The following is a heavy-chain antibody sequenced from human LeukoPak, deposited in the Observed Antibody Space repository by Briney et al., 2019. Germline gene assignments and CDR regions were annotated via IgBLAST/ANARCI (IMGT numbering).Heavy chain of an antibody. CDR3: ARDRYYYDSSGYYQPPRYYYYGMDV. J-gene: IGHJ6*02. D-gene: IGHD3-22*01. V-gene: IGHV1-2*06. CDR2: INPNSGGT. Sequence: ASVKVSCKASGYTFTGYYMHWVRQAPGQGLEWMGRINPNSGGTNYAQKFQGRVTMTRDTSISTAYMELSRLRSDDTAVYYCARDRYYYDSSGYYQPPRYYYYGMDVWGQGTTVTVSS. CDR1: GYTFTGYY.